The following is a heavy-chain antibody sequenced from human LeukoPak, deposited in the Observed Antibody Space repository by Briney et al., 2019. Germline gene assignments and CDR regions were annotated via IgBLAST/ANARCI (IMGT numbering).Heavy chain of an antibody. J-gene: IGHJ4*02. V-gene: IGHV3-30-3*01. D-gene: IGHD5-18*01. Sequence: GRSLRLSCAAPGFTFSSYAMHWVRQAPGKGLEWVALISYDGSDKYYGDSVRGRVTISRDDSKNTLYLQMNSLRTEDTAVYYCTTEMDTAIYYWGQGTLVTVSS. CDR3: TTEMDTAIYY. CDR1: GFTFSSYA. CDR2: ISYDGSDK.